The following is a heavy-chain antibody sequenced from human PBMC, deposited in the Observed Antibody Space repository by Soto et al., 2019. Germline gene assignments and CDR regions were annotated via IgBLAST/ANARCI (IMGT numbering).Heavy chain of an antibody. J-gene: IGHJ6*02. V-gene: IGHV3-33*01. CDR3: AREAGTTRYYGMDV. Sequence: QVQLVESGGGVVQPGRSLRLSCAASGFTFSSYGMHWVRQAPGKGLEWVAVIWYDGSNKYYADSVKGRFTISRDNSKNTLYLQMNSLRAEATAVYYCAREAGTTRYYGMDVWGQGTTVTVSS. CDR1: GFTFSSYG. D-gene: IGHD1-7*01. CDR2: IWYDGSNK.